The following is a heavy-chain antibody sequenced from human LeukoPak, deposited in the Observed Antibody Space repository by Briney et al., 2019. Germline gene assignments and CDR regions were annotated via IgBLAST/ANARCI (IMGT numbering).Heavy chain of an antibody. CDR3: ARVYYDSSGYYYFPFDP. J-gene: IGHJ5*02. CDR1: GGSISSYY. D-gene: IGHD3-22*01. Sequence: SETLSLTCTVSGGSISSYYWSWIRQPPGKGLEWIGYIYYSGSTNYNPSLKSRVTISVDTSKNQFSLKLSSVTAADTAVYYCARVYYDSSGYYYFPFDPWGQGTLVTVSS. V-gene: IGHV4-59*01. CDR2: IYYSGST.